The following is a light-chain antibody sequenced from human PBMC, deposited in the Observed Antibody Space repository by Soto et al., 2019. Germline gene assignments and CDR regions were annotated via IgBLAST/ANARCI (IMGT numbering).Light chain of an antibody. J-gene: IGKJ2*01. CDR1: QSLTGR. CDR3: QQYKVYPYT. Sequence: DIQMTQSPSTLSASIGDRVTLTCRASQSLTGRLAWYQQNPGRLPKLLIDDVPILESGVPSRFSGSESGTDFTLTISSLRPDDFATFYCQQYKVYPYTFGQGTRLDI. V-gene: IGKV1-5*01. CDR2: DVP.